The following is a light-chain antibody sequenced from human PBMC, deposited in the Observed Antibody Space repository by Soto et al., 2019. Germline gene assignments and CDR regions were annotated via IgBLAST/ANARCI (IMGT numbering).Light chain of an antibody. Sequence: EIVLTQSPGTLSLSPGERATLSCRASQSVSSSYLAWYQQQPGQAPRLLIYGASSRPTDIPDRFSGSGSGTDFTLTISRLEPEDFAVYYCQQYGSSPITFGQGTRLEIK. CDR1: QSVSSSY. J-gene: IGKJ5*01. V-gene: IGKV3-20*01. CDR2: GAS. CDR3: QQYGSSPIT.